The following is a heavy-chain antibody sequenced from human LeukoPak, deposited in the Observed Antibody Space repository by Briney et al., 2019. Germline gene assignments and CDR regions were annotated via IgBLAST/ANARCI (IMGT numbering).Heavy chain of an antibody. CDR1: GGSFSGYY. V-gene: IGHV4-34*01. Sequence: SETLSLTCAVYGGSFSGYYWSWIRQPPGKGLEWIGEINHSGSTNYNPSLKSRVTISVDTSKNQFSLKLSSVTAADTAVYYCASITMVRGVRPLDYWGQGTLVTVSS. D-gene: IGHD3-10*01. CDR3: ASITMVRGVRPLDY. CDR2: INHSGST. J-gene: IGHJ4*02.